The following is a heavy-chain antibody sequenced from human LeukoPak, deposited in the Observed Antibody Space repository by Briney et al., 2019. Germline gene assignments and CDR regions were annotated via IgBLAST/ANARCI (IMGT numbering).Heavy chain of an antibody. V-gene: IGHV3-23*01. J-gene: IGHJ4*02. CDR2: ISSSGGST. Sequence: GGSLRLSCAASGFTFSSYAMSWVRQAPGKGLEWVSTISSSGGSTYFADSVRGRFTISRDNSKSTLYLQVNSLRAEDAAIYYCANVLNWKYFDYWGQGTLVTVSS. CDR1: GFTFSSYA. D-gene: IGHD1-1*01. CDR3: ANVLNWKYFDY.